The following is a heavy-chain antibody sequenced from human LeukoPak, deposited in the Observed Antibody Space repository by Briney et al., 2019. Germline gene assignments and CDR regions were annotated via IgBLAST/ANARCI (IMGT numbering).Heavy chain of an antibody. CDR2: IYHSGST. CDR3: ARVPRSIVGAPGY. V-gene: IGHV4-38-2*02. D-gene: IGHD1-26*01. J-gene: IGHJ4*02. Sequence: PSETLSLTCTVSGYSISSGYYWGWIRQPPGKGLEWIGSIYHSGSTYYNPSLKSRVTISVDTSKDQFSLKLSSVTAADTAVYYCARVPRSIVGAPGYWGQGTLVTVSS. CDR1: GYSISSGYY.